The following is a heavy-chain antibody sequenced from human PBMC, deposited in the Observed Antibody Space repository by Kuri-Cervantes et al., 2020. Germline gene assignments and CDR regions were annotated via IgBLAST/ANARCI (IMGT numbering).Heavy chain of an antibody. V-gene: IGHV3-7*01. D-gene: IGHD3-10*01. CDR3: ACPAYGSWPV. CDR2: IKQDGSEK. J-gene: IGHJ6*02. Sequence: LSLTCAASGFTFSSYWMHWVRQAPGKGLEWVANIKQDGSEKYYVDSVKGRFTISRDNAKNSLYLQMNSLRAEDTAVYYCACPAYGSWPVWGQGTTVTVTS. CDR1: GFTFSSYW.